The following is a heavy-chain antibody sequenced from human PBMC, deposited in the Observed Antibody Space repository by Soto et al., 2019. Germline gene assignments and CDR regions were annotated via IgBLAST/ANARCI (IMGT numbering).Heavy chain of an antibody. CDR1: GGSISISSYY. CDR3: ATPVSSGYQAFEV. Sequence: SETLSRTCTFSGGSISISSYYCGLMRRPPGKGLEWIGSIYSSGSTYYNPSLKSRVTISVDTSKNQFSLKLSSVTAADTAVYYCATPVSSGYQAFEVWGQGTMVTVSS. J-gene: IGHJ3*01. CDR2: IYSSGST. D-gene: IGHD3-22*01. V-gene: IGHV4-39*01.